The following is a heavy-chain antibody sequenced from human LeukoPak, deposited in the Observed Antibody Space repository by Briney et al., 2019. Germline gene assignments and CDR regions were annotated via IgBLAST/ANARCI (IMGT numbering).Heavy chain of an antibody. CDR1: GFTFSSYA. Sequence: GGSLRLSCAASGFTFSSYAMSWVRQAPGKGLEWVSAISGSGGSTYYADSVKGRFTISRDNSKNTLYLQMNSLRAEDTAVYYCAKGGSITIFGVVIIGELDYWGQGTPVTVSS. CDR2: ISGSGGST. CDR3: AKGGSITIFGVVIIGELDY. V-gene: IGHV3-23*01. D-gene: IGHD3-3*01. J-gene: IGHJ4*02.